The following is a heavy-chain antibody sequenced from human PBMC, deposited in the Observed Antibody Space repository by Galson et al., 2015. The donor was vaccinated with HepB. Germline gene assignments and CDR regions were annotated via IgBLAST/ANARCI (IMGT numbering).Heavy chain of an antibody. V-gene: IGHV3-30*04. Sequence: SLRLSCAASGFTFSSYAMHWVRQAPGKGLEWVAVISYDGSNKYYADSVKGRLTISRDNSKNTLYLQMNSLRAEDTAVYYCARDLGSQQLWFVYFWLDPWGQGTLVTVSS. CDR1: GFTFSSYA. D-gene: IGHD6-13*01. J-gene: IGHJ5*02. CDR3: ARDLGSQQLWFVYFWLDP. CDR2: ISYDGSNK.